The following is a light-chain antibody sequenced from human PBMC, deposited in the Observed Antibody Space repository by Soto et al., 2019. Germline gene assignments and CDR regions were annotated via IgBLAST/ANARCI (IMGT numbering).Light chain of an antibody. J-gene: IGKJ2*02. CDR3: MQALQSPRT. V-gene: IGKV2-28*01. CDR2: LGS. CDR1: QPLLHSNGFNY. Sequence: DVVMTQSPLYLPVPPGEPASISCRSSQPLLHSNGFNYLDWYLQRPGQSPQLLIFLGSTRASGVPDRFSGSGSGTDFTLKISRVEAEDVGVYYCMQALQSPRTFGQGTKLEIK.